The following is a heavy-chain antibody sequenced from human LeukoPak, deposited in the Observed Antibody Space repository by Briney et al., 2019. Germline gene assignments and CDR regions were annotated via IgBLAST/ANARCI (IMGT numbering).Heavy chain of an antibody. J-gene: IGHJ5*02. Sequence: SETLSLTCTVSGGSLSSYYWSWIRQPPGKGLEWIGYIYYTGSTNYNPSLKSRVTISVDTSKNQFSLKLSSVTAADTAVYYCARGGSSSDWFDPWGQGTLVTVSS. V-gene: IGHV4-59*01. CDR1: GGSLSSYY. D-gene: IGHD6-6*01. CDR3: ARGGSSSDWFDP. CDR2: IYYTGST.